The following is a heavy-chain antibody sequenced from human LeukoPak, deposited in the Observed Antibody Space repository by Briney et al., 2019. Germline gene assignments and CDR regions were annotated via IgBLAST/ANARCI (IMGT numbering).Heavy chain of an antibody. D-gene: IGHD1-14*01. Sequence: GGSLRLSCAASGFTFSSYWMHWVRQAPGKGLVWVSRINTDGTATTYADSVKGRFTISRDNAKSTLYLQMNSLRAEDTAVYYCVRDSNLSFDYWGQGALVTVSS. CDR3: VRDSNLSFDY. J-gene: IGHJ4*02. V-gene: IGHV3-74*01. CDR1: GFTFSSYW. CDR2: INTDGTAT.